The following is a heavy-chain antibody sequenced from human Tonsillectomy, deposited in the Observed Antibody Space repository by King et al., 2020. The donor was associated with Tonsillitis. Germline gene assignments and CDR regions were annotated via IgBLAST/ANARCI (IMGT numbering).Heavy chain of an antibody. Sequence: VQLVQSGGGLVQPGRSLRLSCAASGFTFDNYAMHWVRQAPGKGLEWVSGINWNSGSIGYADSVKGRFTISRDNAKNSLYLQMNSLRTEDTALYYCAKDITIFFYGMDVWGQGTPVTVSS. D-gene: IGHD3-3*01. J-gene: IGHJ6*02. V-gene: IGHV3-9*01. CDR3: AKDITIFFYGMDV. CDR2: INWNSGSI. CDR1: GFTFDNYA.